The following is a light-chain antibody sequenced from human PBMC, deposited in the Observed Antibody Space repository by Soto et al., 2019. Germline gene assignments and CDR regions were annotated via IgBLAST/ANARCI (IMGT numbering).Light chain of an antibody. CDR3: QQRSNWPPWT. CDR2: DAS. Sequence: EMVVTQSPASLSLSPGERATLSCRASQSVSSYLAWYQQKPGQAPRLLIYDASNRATGIPARFSGSGSGTDFTLTISSLEPEDFAVYYCQQRSNWPPWTFGQGTKV. J-gene: IGKJ1*01. V-gene: IGKV3-11*01. CDR1: QSVSSY.